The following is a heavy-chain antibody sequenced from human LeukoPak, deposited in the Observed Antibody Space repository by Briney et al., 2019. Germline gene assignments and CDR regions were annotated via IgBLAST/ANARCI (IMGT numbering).Heavy chain of an antibody. D-gene: IGHD3-3*01. J-gene: IGHJ5*02. CDR2: IYYSGST. CDR3: AGTYYDFWSGYYGTNWFDP. V-gene: IGHV4-61*08. CDR1: GGSVSSGDYY. Sequence: SQTLSLTCTVSGGSVSSGDYYWSWIRQPPGKGLEWIGYIYYSGSTNYNPSLKSRVTISVDTSKNQFSLKLSSVTAADTAVYYCAGTYYDFWSGYYGTNWFDPWGQGTLVTVSS.